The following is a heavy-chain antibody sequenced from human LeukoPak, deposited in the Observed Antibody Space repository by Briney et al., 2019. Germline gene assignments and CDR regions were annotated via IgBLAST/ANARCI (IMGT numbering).Heavy chain of an antibody. V-gene: IGHV3-23*01. J-gene: IGHJ6*04. CDR1: GFTFSSCA. CDR3: AKSRGQYGGYLFYYCGMDV. D-gene: IGHD4-17*01. Sequence: GGSLRLSCSASGFTFSSCAMSWVRQAPGKGLEWVSGISDSGVTTYHADSVKGRFTISRDNSKNTLYLQMNSLRAEDTALYYCAKSRGQYGGYLFYYCGMDVGGGGTTVSVSS. CDR2: ISDSGVTT.